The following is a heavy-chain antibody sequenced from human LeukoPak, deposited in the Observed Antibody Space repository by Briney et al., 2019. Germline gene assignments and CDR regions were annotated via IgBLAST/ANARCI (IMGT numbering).Heavy chain of an antibody. V-gene: IGHV4-39*01. J-gene: IGHJ4*02. CDR1: GGSISSSNYY. CDR3: ARRGCSSTSCYGGTNLPFDY. Sequence: SETLSLTCTVSGGSISSSNYYWGWIRQPPGKGLEWIGSICYSGSTYYNPSLKSRVTISVDTSKNQFSLKLTSVTAADTAVYYCARRGCSSTSCYGGTNLPFDYWGQGTLLTVSS. D-gene: IGHD2-2*01. CDR2: ICYSGST.